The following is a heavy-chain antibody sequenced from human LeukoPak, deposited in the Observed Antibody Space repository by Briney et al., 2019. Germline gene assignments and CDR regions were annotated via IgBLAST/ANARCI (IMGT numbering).Heavy chain of an antibody. CDR3: ARAQPIFYGSGSYYSP. CDR1: GGTFSSYA. J-gene: IGHJ5*02. Sequence: ASVKVSCKASGGTFSSYAISWVRQAPGQGLEWMGRIIPILGIANYAQKFQGRVTITADKSTSTAYMELSSLRSEDTAVYYCARAQPIFYGSGSYYSPWGQGTLVTVSS. D-gene: IGHD3-10*01. V-gene: IGHV1-69*04. CDR2: IIPILGIA.